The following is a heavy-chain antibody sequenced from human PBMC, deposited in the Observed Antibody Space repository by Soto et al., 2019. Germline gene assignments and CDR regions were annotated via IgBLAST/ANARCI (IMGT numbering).Heavy chain of an antibody. CDR3: ARFYDAFDI. J-gene: IGHJ3*02. CDR1: GGSISSYY. CDR2: IYYSGST. Sequence: QVQLQESGPGLVKPSETLSLTCTVSGGSISSYYWSWIRQPPGKGLEWIGYIYYSGSTNYNPSLKXRXTXXVDTSKNRFSLKLSSVTAADTAVYYCARFYDAFDIWGQGTMVTVSS. V-gene: IGHV4-59*01.